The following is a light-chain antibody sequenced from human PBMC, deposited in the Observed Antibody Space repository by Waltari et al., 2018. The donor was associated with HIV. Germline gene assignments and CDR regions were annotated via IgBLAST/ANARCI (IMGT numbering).Light chain of an antibody. CDR3: CSYAGNYPVL. V-gene: IGLV2-11*01. CDR2: DVT. J-gene: IGLJ3*02. CDR1: SSDVGGYNY. Sequence: QSALTQPRSVSGSPGQSVTISCTGTSSDVGGYNYVSWYQQNPGKAPKFIIYDVTKRPSGVPDRVSCSKSGNTASLTISGLQAEDEADYYCCSYAGNYPVLFGGGTKLTVL.